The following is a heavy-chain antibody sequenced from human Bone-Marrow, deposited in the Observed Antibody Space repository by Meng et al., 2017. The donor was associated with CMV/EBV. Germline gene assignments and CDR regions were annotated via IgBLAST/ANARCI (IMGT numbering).Heavy chain of an antibody. CDR3: ARDPVGEAKYQLLISGAFDI. CDR2: ISYDGSNK. V-gene: IGHV3-30-3*01. Sequence: GESLKISCAASGFTFSSYAMHWVRQAPGKGLEWVAVISYDGSNKYYADSVKGRFTISRDNSKNTLYLQMNSLRAEDTAVYYCARDPVGEAKYQLLISGAFDIWGQGTMVTASS. CDR1: GFTFSSYA. D-gene: IGHD2-2*01. J-gene: IGHJ3*02.